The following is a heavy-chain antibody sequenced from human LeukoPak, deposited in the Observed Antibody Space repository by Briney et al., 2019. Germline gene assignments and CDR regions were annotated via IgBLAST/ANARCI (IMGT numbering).Heavy chain of an antibody. V-gene: IGHV3-23*01. D-gene: IGHD3-10*01. Sequence: GSLRLSCAASGFPFSSYAMSWFRQTPGQGLEWFSSIIASGGTTYYADSVKGGFTISRDNSKNTVYLQMNTLRAEDTAVYYCAKGAGGSYGLYYFDYWGQGALVTVSS. CDR3: AKGAGGSYGLYYFDY. J-gene: IGHJ4*02. CDR2: IIASGGTT. CDR1: GFPFSSYA.